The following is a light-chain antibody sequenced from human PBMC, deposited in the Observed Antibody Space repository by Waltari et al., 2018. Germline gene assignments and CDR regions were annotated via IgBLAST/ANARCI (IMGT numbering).Light chain of an antibody. CDR1: SLRSYY. J-gene: IGLJ2*01. V-gene: IGLV3-19*01. Sequence: SSELTQDPSVSVALGQTVRITCPGDSLRSYYASGYQKKPGQAPVLVFYGKDSRPSGIPDRFSASSSGNTASLTITGAQAEDESDYYCTSRDSSGNRVVFGGGTKLTVL. CDR3: TSRDSSGNRVV. CDR2: GKD.